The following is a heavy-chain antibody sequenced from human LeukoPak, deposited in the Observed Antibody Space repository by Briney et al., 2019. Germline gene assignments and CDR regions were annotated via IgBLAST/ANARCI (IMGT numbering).Heavy chain of an antibody. D-gene: IGHD6-13*01. CDR2: ISGSGGST. J-gene: IGHJ4*02. CDR1: GGSFSGYY. CDR3: AKGGFYGSSWYFHY. V-gene: IGHV3-23*01. Sequence: PSETLSLTCAVYGGSFSGYYWSWVRQAPGKGLEWVSAISGSGGSTYYADSVKGRFTISRDNSKNTLYLQMNSLRAEDTAVYYCAKGGFYGSSWYFHYWGQGTLVTVSS.